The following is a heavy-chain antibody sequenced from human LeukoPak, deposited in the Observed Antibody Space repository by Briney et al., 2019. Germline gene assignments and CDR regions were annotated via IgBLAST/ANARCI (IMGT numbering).Heavy chain of an antibody. J-gene: IGHJ6*02. CDR1: GFTFSNSD. V-gene: IGHV3-23*01. CDR2: IGGSGSST. Sequence: GGSLRLSCAASGFTFSNSDMSWVRQAPGKGLEWVSAIGGSGSSTFYADSVKGRFTVSRDNSMNTLYLQMSSLRAEDTAVYYCAKSRLTPHPWGQGTTVTVSS. CDR3: AKSRLTPHP. D-gene: IGHD1-14*01.